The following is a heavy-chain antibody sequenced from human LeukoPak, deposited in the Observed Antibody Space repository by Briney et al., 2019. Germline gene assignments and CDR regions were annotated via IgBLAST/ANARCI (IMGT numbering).Heavy chain of an antibody. CDR3: ARESDYYDSSGYYYYYYGMDV. CDR2: IYYSGYT. Sequence: SETLSLTCTVSGGSISRYYWSWIRQPPGKGLEWIGYIYYSGYTNYNPSLRSRVTISIDTSKNLISLRLSSVTAADTAVYYCARESDYYDSSGYYYYYYGMDVWGQGTTVTVSS. CDR1: GGSISRYY. J-gene: IGHJ6*02. V-gene: IGHV4-59*01. D-gene: IGHD3-22*01.